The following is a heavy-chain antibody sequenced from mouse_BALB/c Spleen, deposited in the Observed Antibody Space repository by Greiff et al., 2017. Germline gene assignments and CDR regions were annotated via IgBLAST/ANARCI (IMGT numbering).Heavy chain of an antibody. CDR3: TSYGNYSFAY. V-gene: IGHV5-6-4*01. D-gene: IGHD2-1*01. CDR2: ISSGGSYT. CDR1: GFTFSSYT. J-gene: IGHJ3*01. Sequence: EVQRVESGGGLVKPGGSLKLSCAASGFTFSSYTMSWVRQTPEKRLEWVATISSGGSYTYYPDSVKGRFTISRDNAKNTLYLQMSSLKSEDSAMFYCTSYGNYSFAYWGQGTLVTVSA.